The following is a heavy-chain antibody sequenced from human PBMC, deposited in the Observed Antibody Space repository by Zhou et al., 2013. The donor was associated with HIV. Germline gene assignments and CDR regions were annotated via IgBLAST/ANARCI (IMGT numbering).Heavy chain of an antibody. CDR3: AKTGDWSFEI. Sequence: QLVQSGPEVKKPGSSVKVSCKASGINFGSDGITWVRQAPGQGLEWMGWISAYNGETNYAQKLQGRVTMTTDTSTTTAYMELRGLKSDDTAIYYCAKTGDWSFEIWGQGTGVTVSS. D-gene: IGHD2-21*01. J-gene: IGHJ3*02. V-gene: IGHV1-18*01. CDR2: ISAYNGET. CDR1: GINFGSDG.